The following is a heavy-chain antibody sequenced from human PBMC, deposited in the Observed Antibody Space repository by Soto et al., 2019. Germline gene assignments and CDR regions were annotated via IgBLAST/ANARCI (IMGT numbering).Heavy chain of an antibody. CDR2: ISDDENIK. Sequence: GALRLSCVASGFNFGNFGMHWVRQAPGKGLEWLTVISDDENIKQDSVRGRFAIARDNSKNTLYLHLTSLRAEDTAIYYCARGLRGVLDYWGQGTLVTVPS. J-gene: IGHJ4*02. V-gene: IGHV3-33*01. D-gene: IGHD5-12*01. CDR3: ARGLRGVLDY. CDR1: GFNFGNFG.